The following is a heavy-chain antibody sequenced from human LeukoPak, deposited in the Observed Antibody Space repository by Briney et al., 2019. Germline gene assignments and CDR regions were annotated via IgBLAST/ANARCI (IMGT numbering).Heavy chain of an antibody. Sequence: GGSLRLSCAASAFTVGSNYMSWVRQAPGKGLEWVSVIYSGGSTYYADSVKGRFTISRDNSKDTLYLQMNSLRAEDTAVYYCARGYYDSGSYFVFYYWGQGTLVTVSS. D-gene: IGHD3-10*01. V-gene: IGHV3-53*01. CDR3: ARGYYDSGSYFVFYY. CDR1: AFTVGSNY. CDR2: IYSGGST. J-gene: IGHJ4*02.